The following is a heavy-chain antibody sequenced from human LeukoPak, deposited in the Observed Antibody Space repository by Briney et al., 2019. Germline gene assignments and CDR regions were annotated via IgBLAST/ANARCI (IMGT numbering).Heavy chain of an antibody. J-gene: IGHJ3*01. Sequence: GGSLRLSCAASGFTFSSYEMNWVRQAPGKGLEWVSYISSSGSTIYYADSVKGRFTISRDNAKNSLYLQMNSLRAEDTAVYYCARSPGSGSSGLAFDFWGQGTMVTVSS. CDR3: ARSPGSGSSGLAFDF. V-gene: IGHV3-48*03. CDR2: ISSSGSTI. D-gene: IGHD1-26*01. CDR1: GFTFSSYE.